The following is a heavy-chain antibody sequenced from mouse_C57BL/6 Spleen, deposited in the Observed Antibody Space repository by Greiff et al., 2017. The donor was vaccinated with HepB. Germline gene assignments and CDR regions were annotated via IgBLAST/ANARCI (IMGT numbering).Heavy chain of an antibody. CDR2: IDPENGDT. J-gene: IGHJ3*01. CDR3: TTQSPRYYGSSYGAWFAY. D-gene: IGHD1-1*01. V-gene: IGHV14-4*01. CDR1: GFNIKDDY. Sequence: EVQLVESGAELVRPGASVKLSCTASGFNIKDDYMHWVKQRPEQGLEWIGWIDPENGDTEYASKFQGKATITADTSSNTAYLQLSSLTSEDTAVYYGTTQSPRYYGSSYGAWFAYWGQGTLVTVSA.